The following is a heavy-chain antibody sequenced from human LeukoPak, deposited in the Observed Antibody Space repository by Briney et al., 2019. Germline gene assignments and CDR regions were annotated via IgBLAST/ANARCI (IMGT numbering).Heavy chain of an antibody. J-gene: IGHJ4*02. V-gene: IGHV3-64D*09. CDR3: GKAGIGVVGYFDY. Sequence: PGGSLRLSCSASGFTFSNYTMHWVRQAPGKGLEYVSSISSNGGSTYSADSVKGRFTISRDNSKNTLYLQMSSLRAEDTVVYYCGKAGIGVVGYFDYWGQGTLVTVSS. D-gene: IGHD6-19*01. CDR1: GFTFSNYT. CDR2: ISSNGGST.